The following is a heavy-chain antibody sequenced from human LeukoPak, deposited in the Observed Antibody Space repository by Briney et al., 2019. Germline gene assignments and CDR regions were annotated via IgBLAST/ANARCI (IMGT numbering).Heavy chain of an antibody. J-gene: IGHJ4*02. V-gene: IGHV5-51*01. CDR3: ARPAYGSWSYYDY. D-gene: IGHD3-10*01. CDR2: IYPGDSDT. CDR1: GYSFTTYW. Sequence: GESLQISCQSSGYSFTTYWSAWVRQMPGKGLEWMGIIYPGDSDTRYSPSFQGQVTISADKSITTAYLQWSSLKASDTAMYYCARPAYGSWSYYDYWGQGTLVTVSS.